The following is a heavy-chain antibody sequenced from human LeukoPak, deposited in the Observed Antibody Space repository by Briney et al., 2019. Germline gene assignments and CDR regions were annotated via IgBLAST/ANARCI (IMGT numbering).Heavy chain of an antibody. CDR3: ARVVWGQLTYYFDY. CDR1: GFTFSSYT. J-gene: IGHJ4*02. V-gene: IGHV3-21*01. CDR2: ISSSSSYI. Sequence: GGSLRLSCAASGFTFSSYTMKWVRQTPGKGLEWVSSISSSSSYIYQADSVKGRFTISRDNAKNSLYLQMNSLRAEDTAVYYCARVVWGQLTYYFDYWGQGTLVAVSS. D-gene: IGHD3-16*01.